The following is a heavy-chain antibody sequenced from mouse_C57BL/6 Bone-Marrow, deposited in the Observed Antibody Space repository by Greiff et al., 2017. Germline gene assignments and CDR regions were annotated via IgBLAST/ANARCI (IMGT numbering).Heavy chain of an antibody. CDR3: TERYFDV. CDR1: GFNITDDY. V-gene: IGHV14-4*01. J-gene: IGHJ1*03. CDR2: IDPENGDT. Sequence: IQLQQSGAELVRPGASVKLSCTASGFNITDDYMHWVKQRPEQGLEWIGWIDPENGDTEYASKFQGKATITADTSSNTAYLQLSSLTSEDTAVYYCTERYFDVWGTGTTVTVSS.